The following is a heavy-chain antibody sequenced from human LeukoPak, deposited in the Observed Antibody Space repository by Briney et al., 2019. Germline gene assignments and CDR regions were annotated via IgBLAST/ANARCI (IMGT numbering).Heavy chain of an antibody. J-gene: IGHJ4*02. D-gene: IGHD5-12*01. CDR2: IYYSGST. CDR3: ARRRFGYSGYDPHTFDY. Sequence: PSETLSLTCAVYGGSFSGYYWSWIRPPPGKGLEWIGSIYYSGSTYYNPSLKSRVTISVDTSKNQFSLKLSSVTAADTAVYYCARRRFGYSGYDPHTFDYWGQGTLVTVSS. CDR1: GGSFSGYY. V-gene: IGHV4-34*01.